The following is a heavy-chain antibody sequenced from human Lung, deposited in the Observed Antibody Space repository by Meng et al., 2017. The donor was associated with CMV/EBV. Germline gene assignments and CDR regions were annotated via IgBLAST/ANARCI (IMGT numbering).Heavy chain of an antibody. CDR2: ISWNGGRI. Sequence: SYAASGFTFEDYAMHWVRQAPGKGLEWGAGISWNGGRIGFADSVKGRFTISRDNALNSLSLDMNSLRVEHTAFYYCATRPDYGGRGYFDFWGRGALVTVSS. J-gene: IGHJ4*02. V-gene: IGHV3-9*01. CDR1: GFTFEDYA. CDR3: ATRPDYGGRGYFDF. D-gene: IGHD4-23*01.